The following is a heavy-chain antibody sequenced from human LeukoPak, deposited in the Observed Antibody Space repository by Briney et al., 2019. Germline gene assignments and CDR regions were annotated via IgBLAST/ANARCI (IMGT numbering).Heavy chain of an antibody. V-gene: IGHV4-39*07. CDR3: ARQPTNYYYYMDV. J-gene: IGHJ6*03. Sequence: SETLSLTCTVSGGSISSSSYYWGWIRQPPGKGLEWIGSIYYSGSTYYNPSLKSRVTISVDTSKNQFSLKLSSVTAADTAVCYCARQPTNYYYYMDVWGKGTTVTVSS. CDR1: GGSISSSSYY. CDR2: IYYSGST.